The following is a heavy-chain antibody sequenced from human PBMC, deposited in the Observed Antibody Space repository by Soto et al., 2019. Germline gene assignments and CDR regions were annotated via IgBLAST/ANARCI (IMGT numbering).Heavy chain of an antibody. J-gene: IGHJ4*02. Sequence: SVKVSCKASGFTFTSSAVQWVRQARGQRLEWIGWIVVGSGNTNYAQKFQGRVTITADKSTSTAYMELSSLRSEDTAVYYCASHLKYSSGWNFDYWGQGTLVTVSS. CDR1: GFTFTSSA. V-gene: IGHV1-58*01. CDR3: ASHLKYSSGWNFDY. CDR2: IVVGSGNT. D-gene: IGHD6-19*01.